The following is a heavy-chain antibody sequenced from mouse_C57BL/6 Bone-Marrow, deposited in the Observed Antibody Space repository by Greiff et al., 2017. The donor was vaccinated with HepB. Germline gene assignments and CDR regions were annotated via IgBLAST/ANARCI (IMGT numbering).Heavy chain of an antibody. CDR2: IYPGDGDT. J-gene: IGHJ2*01. Sequence: QVQLKQSGPELVKPGASVKISCKASGYAFSSSWMNWVKQRPGKGLEWIGRIYPGDGDTNYNGKFKGKATLTADKSSSTAYMQLSSLTSEDCAVYVDAGMSTVPGCFDYWGQGTTLTVSS. CDR1: GYAFSSSW. CDR3: AGMSTVPGCFDY. D-gene: IGHD1-1*01. V-gene: IGHV1-82*01.